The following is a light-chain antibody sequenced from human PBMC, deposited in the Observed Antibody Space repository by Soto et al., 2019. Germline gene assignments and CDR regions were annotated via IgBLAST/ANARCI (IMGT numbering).Light chain of an antibody. J-gene: IGKJ3*01. V-gene: IGKV1-39*01. CDR3: QETYSTPLFT. Sequence: DILLTQSPSSLSASVGDRVTITCRASQNIRTYLNWFQQKPGKAPKVLIYGASSLQSGVPSRFSGSGSGTDFTLTISSLQPEDFATYYCQETYSTPLFTFGPGTKVDIK. CDR1: QNIRTY. CDR2: GAS.